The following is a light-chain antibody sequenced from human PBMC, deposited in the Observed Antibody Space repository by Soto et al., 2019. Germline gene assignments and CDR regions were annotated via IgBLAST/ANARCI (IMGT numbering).Light chain of an antibody. CDR3: QQSYRSPYT. Sequence: DIQMTQSPSSLFASVGDRVTVTCRASQSINIYLNWYQQKPGKAPTLLIYGASSLQSGVPSRFSGGGSRTDFTLTISALQPEDFATYYCQQSYRSPYTFGQATRLEI. CDR2: GAS. CDR1: QSINIY. V-gene: IGKV1-39*01. J-gene: IGKJ2*01.